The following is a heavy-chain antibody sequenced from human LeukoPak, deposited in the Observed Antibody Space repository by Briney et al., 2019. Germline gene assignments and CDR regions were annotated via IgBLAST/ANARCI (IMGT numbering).Heavy chain of an antibody. Sequence: GGSLRLSCAASGFTVSSNYMSWVRQAPGKGLEWVSVIYSGGSTYYADSVKGRFTISRDNSKNTLYLQMNSLRAEDTAVYYCARDVVAAAGWARDYWGQGTLVTVSS. CDR2: IYSGGST. V-gene: IGHV3-66*01. CDR1: GFTVSSNY. J-gene: IGHJ4*02. CDR3: ARDVVAAAGWARDY. D-gene: IGHD6-13*01.